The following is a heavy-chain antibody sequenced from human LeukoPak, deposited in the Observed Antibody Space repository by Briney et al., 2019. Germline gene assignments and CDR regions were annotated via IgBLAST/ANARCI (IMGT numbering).Heavy chain of an antibody. CDR3: AKDSAFYYIDV. J-gene: IGHJ6*03. V-gene: IGHV3-30*02. Sequence: GGFLRLSCAASGFSFSTYGFHWVRQAPGKGLEWVTFIRYNGNNQYYADSVKGRFTISRDNSKNTLYLQMNSLKGDDTAVYYCAKDSAFYYIDVWGKGTTVIISS. CDR1: GFSFSTYG. CDR2: IRYNGNNQ. D-gene: IGHD3-10*01.